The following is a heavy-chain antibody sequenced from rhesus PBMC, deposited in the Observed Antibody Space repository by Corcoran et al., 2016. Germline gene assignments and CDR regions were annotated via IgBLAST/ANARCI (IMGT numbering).Heavy chain of an antibody. CDR3: ARRGSGWTRDY. D-gene: IGHD6-31*01. Sequence: QLQLQESGPGLVKPSETLSLTCAVSGGSISSSNWWSWIRQSPGKGLEWIGGIYGSGGSTEYNPSLEPRVTLEVKTSKTQFSRQLSTVTAADTAVYYCARRGSGWTRDYWGQGVLVTVSS. J-gene: IGHJ4*01. V-gene: IGHV4-93*02. CDR1: GGSISSSNW. CDR2: IYGSGGST.